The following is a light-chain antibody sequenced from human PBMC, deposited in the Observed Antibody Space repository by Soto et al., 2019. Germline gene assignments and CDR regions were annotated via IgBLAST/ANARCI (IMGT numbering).Light chain of an antibody. J-gene: IGKJ1*01. CDR1: QSISSW. CDR2: KAS. CDR3: QQYNTYPWT. V-gene: IGKV1-5*03. Sequence: DIQMTQSPSTLSASVGDRVTVTCRASQSISSWLAWYQQKPGKAPKLLIYKASTLESGVPSRFRVSGSGTELTLTVSSLQPDDFATYYCQQYNTYPWTLGQGTKVDIK.